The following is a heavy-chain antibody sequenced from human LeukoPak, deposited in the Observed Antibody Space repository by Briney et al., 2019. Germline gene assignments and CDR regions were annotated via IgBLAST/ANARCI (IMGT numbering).Heavy chain of an antibody. Sequence: ASVKVSCKASGYTFTSYDINWARHATGQGLEWMGWTSPNSGDTGYAQKFQGRVTMTRDTSISTAFMELTSLRSEDTAVYYCARGPPNWGFDFWGQGALVTVSS. CDR3: ARGPPNWGFDF. J-gene: IGHJ4*02. D-gene: IGHD7-27*01. V-gene: IGHV1-8*01. CDR2: TSPNSGDT. CDR1: GYTFTSYD.